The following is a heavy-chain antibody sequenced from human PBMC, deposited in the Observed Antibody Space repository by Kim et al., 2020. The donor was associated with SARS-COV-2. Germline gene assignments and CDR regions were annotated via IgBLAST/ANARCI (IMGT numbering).Heavy chain of an antibody. J-gene: IGHJ4*02. D-gene: IGHD6-19*01. CDR3: ATPTLAVANQKGFDY. CDR2: INAGNGNT. CDR1: GYTFTSYA. Sequence: ASVKVSCKASGYTFTSYAMHWVRQAPGQRLEWMGWINAGNGNTKYSQKFQGRVTITRDTSASTAYMELSSLRSEDTAVYYCATPTLAVANQKGFDYWGQGTLVTVSS. V-gene: IGHV1-3*01.